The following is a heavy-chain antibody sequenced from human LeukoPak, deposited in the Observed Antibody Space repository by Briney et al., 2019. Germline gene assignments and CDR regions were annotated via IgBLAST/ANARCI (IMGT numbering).Heavy chain of an antibody. CDR3: ARVTAPECELLWYDAFDI. D-gene: IGHD2-21*01. CDR2: INPNSGGT. CDR1: GYTFTGYY. J-gene: IGHJ3*02. V-gene: IGHV1-2*02. Sequence: GASVKVSCKASGYTFTGYYMHWVRQAPGQGLEWMGRINPNSGGTNYAQKFQGRVTMTRDTSISTAYMELSRLRSDDTAVYYCARVTAPECELLWYDAFDIWGQGTMVTVSS.